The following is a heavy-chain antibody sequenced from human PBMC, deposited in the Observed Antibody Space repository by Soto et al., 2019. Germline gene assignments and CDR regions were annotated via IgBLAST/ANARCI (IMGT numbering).Heavy chain of an antibody. CDR2: IKNKRSDYAT. D-gene: IGHD1-7*01. J-gene: IGHJ4*02. Sequence: GGSLRLSCAASGFTFRDAWMTWLRQTPGRGLEWVGRIKNKRSDYATDYAAAVKGRFIISRDDSNNTLYLQMHSLTTEDTAVYYCSTDGLNYGSFDYWGQGTLVTVSS. CDR3: STDGLNYGSFDY. V-gene: IGHV3-15*01. CDR1: GFTFRDAW.